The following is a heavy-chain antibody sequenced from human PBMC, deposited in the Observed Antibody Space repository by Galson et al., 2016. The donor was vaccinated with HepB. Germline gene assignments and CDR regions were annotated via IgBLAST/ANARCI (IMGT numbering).Heavy chain of an antibody. CDR2: ISYDGNNK. D-gene: IGHD6-19*01. CDR3: ARKSMAGPRSYFDY. Sequence: SLRLSCAASGFIFSNYAMSWVRQAPGKGLEWVAVISYDGNNKYYADSVKGRFTISRASSQNTLYLQMNSLRTEDTAVYFCARKSMAGPRSYFDYWGQGTLVTVSS. J-gene: IGHJ4*02. V-gene: IGHV3-30*03. CDR1: GFIFSNYA.